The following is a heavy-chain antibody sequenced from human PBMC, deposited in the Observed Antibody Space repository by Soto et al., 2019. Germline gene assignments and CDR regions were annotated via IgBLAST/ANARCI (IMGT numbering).Heavy chain of an antibody. CDR3: ARDSPQVDYYYGMAV. CDR2: IYYSGST. CDR1: GGSVSSGSYY. J-gene: IGHJ6*02. Sequence: QVQLQESGPGLVKPSETLSLTCTVSGGSVSSGSYYWSWIRQPPGKGLEWIGYIYYSGSTNYNPSLESRVTLSGDTSKNQFSLKLSSVTAAVTAVYYCARDSPQVDYYYGMAVWGQGTTVTVS. V-gene: IGHV4-61*01.